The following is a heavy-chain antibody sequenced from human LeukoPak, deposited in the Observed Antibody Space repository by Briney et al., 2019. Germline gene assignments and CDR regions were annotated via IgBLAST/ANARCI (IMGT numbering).Heavy chain of an antibody. D-gene: IGHD4-23*01. CDR1: GGSISSSGYY. CDR3: ARVSCDFGGNSYFDY. J-gene: IGHJ4*02. Sequence: PSGTLSLTCTVSGGSISSSGYYWGWIRQPPGKGLESIGSIYYTGTTSYNPSLKSRLTISVDTSKNQFSLKLSSVTAADTAVYYCARVSCDFGGNSYFDYWGQGTLVTVSS. V-gene: IGHV4-39*01. CDR2: IYYTGTT.